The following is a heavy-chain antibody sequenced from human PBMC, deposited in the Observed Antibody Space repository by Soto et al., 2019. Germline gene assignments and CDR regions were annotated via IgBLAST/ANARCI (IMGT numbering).Heavy chain of an antibody. CDR1: GGTFSSYA. V-gene: IGHV1-69*13. Sequence: SAKVSCKASGGTFSSYAISWVRQAPGQGLEWMGGIIPIFGTANYAQKFQGRVTITADESTSTAYMELSSLRSEDTAVYYCARGSGLELVFDIWGQGTMVTVSS. J-gene: IGHJ3*02. CDR3: ARGSGLELVFDI. CDR2: IIPIFGTA. D-gene: IGHD1-26*01.